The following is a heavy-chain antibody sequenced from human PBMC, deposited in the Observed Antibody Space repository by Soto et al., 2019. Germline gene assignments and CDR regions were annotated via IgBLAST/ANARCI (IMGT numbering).Heavy chain of an antibody. CDR3: AKLGGSGYSYGFPDY. J-gene: IGHJ4*02. CDR2: IKQDGSEK. D-gene: IGHD5-18*01. Sequence: PGGSLRLSCAASGFTFSSYWMSWVRQAPGKGLEWVANIKQDGSEKYYVDSVKGRFTISRDNAKNSLYLQMNSLRAEDTAVYYCAKLGGSGYSYGFPDYWGQGTLVTVSS. V-gene: IGHV3-7*05. CDR1: GFTFSSYW.